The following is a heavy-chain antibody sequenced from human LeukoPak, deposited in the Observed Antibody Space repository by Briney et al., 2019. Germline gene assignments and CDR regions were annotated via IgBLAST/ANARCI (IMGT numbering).Heavy chain of an antibody. V-gene: IGHV5-51*01. CDR3: ARQTAMGRSGDY. CDR1: GYSFSTYW. D-gene: IGHD5-18*01. Sequence: GESLKISCKGSGYSFSTYWFAWVRQMPGKGLEWMGIIDPSDSEARYTPSFQGQVTISVDKSLTTAYLQWNSLKASDTAMYYCARQTAMGRSGDYWGQGTLVTVSS. J-gene: IGHJ4*02. CDR2: IDPSDSEA.